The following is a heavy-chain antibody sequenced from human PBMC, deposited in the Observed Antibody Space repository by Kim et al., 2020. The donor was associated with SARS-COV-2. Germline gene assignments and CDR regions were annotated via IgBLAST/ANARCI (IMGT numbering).Heavy chain of an antibody. CDR1: GGSISSGGYY. Sequence: SETLSLTCTVSGGSISSGGYYWSWIRQHPGKGLEWIGYIYYSGSTYYNPSLKSRVTISVDTSKNQFSLKLSSVTAADTAVYYCARDLRWFGEFWFDPWGQGTLVTVSS. J-gene: IGHJ5*02. CDR3: ARDLRWFGEFWFDP. V-gene: IGHV4-31*03. D-gene: IGHD3-10*01. CDR2: IYYSGST.